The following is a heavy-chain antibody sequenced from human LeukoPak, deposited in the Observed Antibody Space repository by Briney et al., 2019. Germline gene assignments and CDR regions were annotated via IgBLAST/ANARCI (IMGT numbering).Heavy chain of an antibody. V-gene: IGHV3-48*04. CDR1: GFTFSSYS. CDR3: AREENYYDSSGYQSSY. Sequence: GGSLRLSCAASGFTFSSYSMNWVRQAPGKGLEWVSYITFSSSIIYYADSVKGRFTISRDNAKNSLYLQMNSLRAEDTAVYYCAREENYYDSSGYQSSYWGQGTLVTVSS. CDR2: ITFSSSII. D-gene: IGHD3-22*01. J-gene: IGHJ4*02.